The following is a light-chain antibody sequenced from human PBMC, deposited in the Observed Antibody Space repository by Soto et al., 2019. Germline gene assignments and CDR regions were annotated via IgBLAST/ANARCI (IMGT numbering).Light chain of an antibody. V-gene: IGKV1-5*03. CDR3: QQYSTYWT. Sequence: DIQMTQSPSTLSASVGDRVTITCRASQSISSWLAWYQQKPGKAPKLLIYKASSLESGVPSRFSGGGFGTEFTLTISSLQPDYFATYFCQQYSTYWTFGQGTKVDI. CDR2: KAS. J-gene: IGKJ1*01. CDR1: QSISSW.